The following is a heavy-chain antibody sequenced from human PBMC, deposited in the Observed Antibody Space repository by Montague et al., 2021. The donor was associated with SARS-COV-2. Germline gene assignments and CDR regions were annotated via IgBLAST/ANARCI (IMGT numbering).Heavy chain of an antibody. CDR3: ARPRQLLWSYFDY. Sequence: SETLSLTCTVSGGSISSSSYYWGWIRQPPGKGLEWIGSIYYSGSTYYNPSLKSRVTISVDTSKNQFSLKLSSVTAADTAVYYCARPRQLLWSYFDYWGQGILVTVSS. D-gene: IGHD3-10*01. CDR1: GGSISSSSYY. CDR2: IYYSGST. V-gene: IGHV4-39*01. J-gene: IGHJ4*02.